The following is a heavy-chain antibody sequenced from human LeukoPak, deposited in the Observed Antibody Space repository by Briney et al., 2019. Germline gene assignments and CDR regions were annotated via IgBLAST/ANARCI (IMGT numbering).Heavy chain of an antibody. D-gene: IGHD4-23*01. V-gene: IGHV1-8*01. Sequence: ASVKVSCKASGYTFTSYDINWVRQATGQGLEWMGWMNPNSGNTGYAQKFQGRVTMTRNTSISTAYMELSSLRSEDTAVYYCARVGKGTAVTLRPYYFDYWGQGTLVTVSS. CDR1: GYTFTSYD. CDR3: ARVGKGTAVTLRPYYFDY. CDR2: MNPNSGNT. J-gene: IGHJ4*02.